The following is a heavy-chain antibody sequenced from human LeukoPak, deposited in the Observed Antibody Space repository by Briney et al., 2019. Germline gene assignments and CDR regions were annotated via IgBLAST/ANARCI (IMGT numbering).Heavy chain of an antibody. D-gene: IGHD2-2*01. CDR1: GYTFTSYD. Sequence: ASVKVSCKASGYTFTSYDINWGRQATGQGLEWMGWMNPNSGNTGYAQKFQGRVTMTRNTSISTAYMELSSLRSEDTAVYYCARGEGYCSSTSCPLDYWGQGTLVTVSS. CDR2: MNPNSGNT. CDR3: ARGEGYCSSTSCPLDY. J-gene: IGHJ4*02. V-gene: IGHV1-8*01.